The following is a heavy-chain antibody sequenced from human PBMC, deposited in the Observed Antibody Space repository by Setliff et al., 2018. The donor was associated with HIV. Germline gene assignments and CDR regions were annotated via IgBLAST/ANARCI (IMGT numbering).Heavy chain of an antibody. J-gene: IGHJ1*01. Sequence: ASVKVSCKAPEYTFTNYAIHWVRQAPGQRLERMGWINAGSGKTKYSQKYQGRVTISRDTSARTAYTELIRLISEDTAVYYGARDSGGWHETETEYFQYWGQGTLVTVSS. CDR3: ARDSGGWHETETEYFQY. CDR1: EYTFTNYA. CDR2: INAGSGKT. D-gene: IGHD6-19*01. V-gene: IGHV1-3*01.